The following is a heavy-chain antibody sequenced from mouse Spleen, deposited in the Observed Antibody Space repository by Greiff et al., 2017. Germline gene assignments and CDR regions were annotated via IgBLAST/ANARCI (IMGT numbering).Heavy chain of an antibody. D-gene: IGHD1-2*01. J-gene: IGHJ3*01. Sequence: QVQLQQSGPGLVQPSQSLSITCTVSGFSLTSYGVHWVRQSPGKGLEWLGVIWSDGSTDYNAAFISRLSISKDNSKSQVFFKMNSLQANDTAIYYCARNSADGSGAYWGQGTLVTVSA. CDR3: ARNSADGSGAY. CDR2: IWSDGST. CDR1: GFSLTSYG. V-gene: IGHV2-2*02.